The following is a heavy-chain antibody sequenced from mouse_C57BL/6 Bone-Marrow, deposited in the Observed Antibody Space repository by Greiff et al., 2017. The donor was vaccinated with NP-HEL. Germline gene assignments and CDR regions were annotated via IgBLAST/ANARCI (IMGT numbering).Heavy chain of an antibody. CDR2: LYPGSGST. Sequence: QVQLQQPGAELVKPGASVKMSCKASGYTFTSYWITWVKQRPGQGLEWIGDLYPGSGSTNYNEKFKSKATLTVDTSSSTAYMQLSSLTSEDAAVYYCARGITTVAPFAYWGQGTLVTVSA. CDR1: GYTFTSYW. V-gene: IGHV1-55*01. D-gene: IGHD1-1*01. J-gene: IGHJ3*01. CDR3: ARGITTVAPFAY.